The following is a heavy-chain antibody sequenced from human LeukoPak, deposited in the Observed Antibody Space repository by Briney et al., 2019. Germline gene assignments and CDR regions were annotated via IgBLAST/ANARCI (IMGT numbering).Heavy chain of an antibody. Sequence: GGSLRLSCAASGFTFSSYGMHWVRQAPGKGLEWVVVIWYDGSNKYYADSVKGRFTISRDNSKNTLYLQMNSLRAEDTAVYYCARLVSTSGNDYWGQGTLVTVSS. D-gene: IGHD6-6*01. V-gene: IGHV3-33*01. CDR1: GFTFSSYG. CDR2: IWYDGSNK. CDR3: ARLVSTSGNDY. J-gene: IGHJ4*02.